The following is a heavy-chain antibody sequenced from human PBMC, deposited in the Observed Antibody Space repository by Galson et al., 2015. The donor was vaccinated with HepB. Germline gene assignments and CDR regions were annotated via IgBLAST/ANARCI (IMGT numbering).Heavy chain of an antibody. V-gene: IGHV3-23*01. Sequence: SLRLSCAASGFTFSSYAMNWVRQAPGKGLEWVSLIGTGGDTYYADSVRGRFTISRDNSKNTLYLQMNSLRAEDTAVYYCAKYLPPSRYFGLWGRGTLVTVSS. CDR1: GFTFSSYA. CDR2: IGTGGDT. CDR3: AKYLPPSRYFGL. J-gene: IGHJ2*01. D-gene: IGHD3-9*01.